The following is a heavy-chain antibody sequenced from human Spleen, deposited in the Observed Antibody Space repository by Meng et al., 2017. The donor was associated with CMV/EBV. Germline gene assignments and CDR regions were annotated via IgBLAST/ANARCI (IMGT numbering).Heavy chain of an antibody. D-gene: IGHD5/OR15-5a*01. Sequence: SETLSLTCTVSGDSISSGSHFWNWIRQPPGQGLEWIGYIYYSGSTNYNPSLKSRVTISVDTSKNQFSLKLSSVTAADTAVYYCARAVSRYYYGLDVWGQGTTFPLSS. V-gene: IGHV4-61*01. CDR3: ARAVSRYYYGLDV. J-gene: IGHJ6*02. CDR2: IYYSGST. CDR1: GDSISSGSHF.